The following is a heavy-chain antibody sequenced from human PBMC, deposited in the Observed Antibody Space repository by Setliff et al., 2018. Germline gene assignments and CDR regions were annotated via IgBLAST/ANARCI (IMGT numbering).Heavy chain of an antibody. J-gene: IGHJ5*01. Sequence: SETLSLTCAVYGGSFSGYYWSWIRQPPGKGLEWIGEINHSGSTNYNPSLKSRVTISVDTSKNQFSLKLSSVTAADPAVYYCARGVYCSSTSCSPGLNWF. D-gene: IGHD2-2*01. V-gene: IGHV4-34*01. CDR1: GGSFSGYY. CDR2: INHSGST. CDR3: ARGVYCSSTSCSPGLNWF.